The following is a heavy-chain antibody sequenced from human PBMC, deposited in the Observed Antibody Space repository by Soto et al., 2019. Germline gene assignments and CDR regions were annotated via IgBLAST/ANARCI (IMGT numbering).Heavy chain of an antibody. Sequence: ASVKVSCKASGYTFTGYYMHWVRQAPGQGLEWMGWINPNSGGTNYAQKFQGRVTMTRDTSISTAYMELSRLRSDDTAVYYCATTLGTGTTNSDYYYYYGMDVWGQGTTVTGSS. CDR2: INPNSGGT. D-gene: IGHD1-7*01. CDR1: GYTFTGYY. V-gene: IGHV1-2*02. CDR3: ATTLGTGTTNSDYYYYYGMDV. J-gene: IGHJ6*02.